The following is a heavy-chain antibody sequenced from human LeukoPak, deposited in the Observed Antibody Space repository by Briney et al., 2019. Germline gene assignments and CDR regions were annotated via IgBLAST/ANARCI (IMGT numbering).Heavy chain of an antibody. CDR2: IIPIFGTA. D-gene: IGHD3-9*01. Sequence: GASVKVSCKASGGTFSSYAISWVRQAPGQGLEWMGGIIPIFGTANYAQKFQGRVTITADESTSTAYMELSSLRSEDTAVYYCARDGIRYRYYDILTGYFSPSTNWFDPWGQGTLVTVSS. CDR3: ARDGIRYRYYDILTGYFSPSTNWFDP. V-gene: IGHV1-69*13. CDR1: GGTFSSYA. J-gene: IGHJ5*02.